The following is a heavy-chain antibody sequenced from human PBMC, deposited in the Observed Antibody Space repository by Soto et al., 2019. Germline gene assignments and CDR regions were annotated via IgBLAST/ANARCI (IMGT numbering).Heavy chain of an antibody. Sequence: ASVKVSCKASADTFTSYYVHWVRQAPGQGLEWMGIISPSGAKTNYAQKFQGRVTMTRDTSTSTVYMDLSSLRSEDTAVYYCAKGGASSLPFDYWGLRTLVTVSS. J-gene: IGHJ4*02. CDR3: AKGGASSLPFDY. V-gene: IGHV1-46*01. CDR2: ISPSGAKT. D-gene: IGHD6-13*01. CDR1: ADTFTSYY.